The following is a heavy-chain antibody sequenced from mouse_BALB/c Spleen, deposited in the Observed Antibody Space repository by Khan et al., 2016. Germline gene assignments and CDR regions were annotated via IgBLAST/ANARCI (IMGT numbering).Heavy chain of an antibody. V-gene: IGHV1S81*02. J-gene: IGHJ4*01. CDR1: GYTFTSYW. D-gene: IGHD1-3*01. Sequence: QVQLQQPGAELVKPGASVKLSCKASGYTFTSYWMHWVKQRPEQGLEWIGEINPSNGRTNYNEKFKSKATLTVDKSSSTAYMQLSSLTSEDSAVYYRAKSVDYDAMDYWGEGTSVTVSS. CDR2: INPSNGRT. CDR3: AKSVDYDAMDY.